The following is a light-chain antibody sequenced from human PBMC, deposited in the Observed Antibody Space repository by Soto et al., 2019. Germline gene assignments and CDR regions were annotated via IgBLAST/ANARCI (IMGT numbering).Light chain of an antibody. V-gene: IGLV1-40*01. CDR1: SSNIGAGSD. CDR2: RTN. Sequence: QSVLTQPPSVSGAPGQRVTISCTGSSSNIGAGSDIHWYQQLPGTAPKLLIFRTNNRPSGVPDRFSGSKSGTSASLAISGLQAEDEADYHCAAWDDSLNGVVFGGGTKLTVL. CDR3: AAWDDSLNGVV. J-gene: IGLJ2*01.